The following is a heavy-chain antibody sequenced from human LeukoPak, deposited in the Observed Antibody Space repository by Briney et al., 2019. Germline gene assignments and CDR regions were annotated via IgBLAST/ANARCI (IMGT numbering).Heavy chain of an antibody. CDR1: GFTFSSYE. J-gene: IGHJ6*04. Sequence: GGSLRLSCAASGFTFSSYEMNWVRQAPGKGLEWVSYISSSGSTIYYADSVKGRFTISRDNAKNSLYLQMNSLRAEDTAVYYCARGVAAAFGVDVWGKGTTVTVSS. CDR3: ARGVAAAFGVDV. D-gene: IGHD6-13*01. CDR2: ISSSGSTI. V-gene: IGHV3-48*03.